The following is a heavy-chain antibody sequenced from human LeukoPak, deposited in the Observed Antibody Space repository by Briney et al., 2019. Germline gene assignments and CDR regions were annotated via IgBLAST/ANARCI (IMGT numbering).Heavy chain of an antibody. CDR3: ARDSAPPTTVTTRHYWYFDL. J-gene: IGHJ2*01. Sequence: SETLSLTCTVSGGSISSSSYYWSWIRQPPGKGLEWIGYIYYSGSTYYNPSLKSRVTISVDTSKNQFSLKLSSVTAADTAVYYCARDSAPPTTVTTRHYWYFDLWGRGTLVTVSS. CDR1: GGSISSSSYY. CDR2: IYYSGST. D-gene: IGHD4-17*01. V-gene: IGHV4-30-4*01.